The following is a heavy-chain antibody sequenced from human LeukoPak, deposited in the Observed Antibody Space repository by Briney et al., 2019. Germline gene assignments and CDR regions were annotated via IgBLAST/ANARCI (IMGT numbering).Heavy chain of an antibody. Sequence: SETLSLTYTVSGGSISSHYWSWIRQPPGKGLEWIGYIYYSGSTNYNPSLKSRVTISVDTSKNQFSLKLSSVTAADTAVYYCAREGRGFDYWGQGTLVTVSS. CDR2: IYYSGST. V-gene: IGHV4-59*11. J-gene: IGHJ4*02. CDR3: AREGRGFDY. CDR1: GGSISSHY.